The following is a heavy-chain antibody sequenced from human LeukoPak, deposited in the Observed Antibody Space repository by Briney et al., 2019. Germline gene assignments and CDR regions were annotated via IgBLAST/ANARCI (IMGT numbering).Heavy chain of an antibody. Sequence: PSETLSLTCTVSAGALISDNFYCGWVRQPPGKGLEWVGSINYSGTTYYNPPLRSRLSISVDTSRTHLFLRLNSVTAADTAVYYCGRLFDSWGQGSLVTVCS. CDR3: GRLFDS. CDR2: INYSGTT. V-gene: IGHV4-39*01. CDR1: AGALISDNFY. J-gene: IGHJ4*02.